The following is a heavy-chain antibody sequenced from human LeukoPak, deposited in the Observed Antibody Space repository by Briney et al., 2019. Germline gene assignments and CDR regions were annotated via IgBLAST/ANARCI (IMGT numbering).Heavy chain of an antibody. CDR3: ARDAPYYDSSGYYYYFDY. V-gene: IGHV3-21*01. CDR1: GFTFSSCS. D-gene: IGHD3-22*01. Sequence: GGPLRLSCAASGFTFSSCSVNWVRQAPGKGLEWVSSIGGSSSYIYYADSVKGRFTISGDNARNSLYLQMNSLRAEDTAVYYCARDAPYYDSSGYYYYFDYWGQGTLVTVSS. CDR2: IGGSSSYI. J-gene: IGHJ4*02.